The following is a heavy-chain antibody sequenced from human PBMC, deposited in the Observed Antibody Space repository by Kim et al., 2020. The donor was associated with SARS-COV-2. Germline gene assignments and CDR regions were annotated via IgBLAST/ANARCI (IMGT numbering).Heavy chain of an antibody. V-gene: IGHV3-7*03. J-gene: IGHJ5*02. Sequence: GGSLRLSCAASGFTFSSYWMSWVRQAPGKGLEWVANIKQDGSEKYYVDSVKGRFTIPRANAKNSLYLQMNSLRAEATAVYYCSRVRTEDIVVVVASKFSNWFDPWGQGTLATVSS. CDR3: SRVRTEDIVVVVASKFSNWFDP. CDR2: IKQDGSEK. D-gene: IGHD2-15*01. CDR1: GFTFSSYW.